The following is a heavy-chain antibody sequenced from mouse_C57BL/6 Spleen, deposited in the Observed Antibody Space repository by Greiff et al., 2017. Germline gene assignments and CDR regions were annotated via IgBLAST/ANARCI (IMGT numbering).Heavy chain of an antibody. V-gene: IGHV5-17*01. D-gene: IGHD2-2*01. Sequence: EVQLVESGGGLVKPGGSLKLSCAASGFTFSDYGMHWVRQAPEKGLEWVAYISSGGSTIYYAGPVKGRFTISTDNAKNTLFMQLSRLTYEDTAMYFCARDYYGYYYSMDYWGQGTSVTVSS. CDR3: ARDYYGYYYSMDY. J-gene: IGHJ4*01. CDR2: ISSGGSTI. CDR1: GFTFSDYG.